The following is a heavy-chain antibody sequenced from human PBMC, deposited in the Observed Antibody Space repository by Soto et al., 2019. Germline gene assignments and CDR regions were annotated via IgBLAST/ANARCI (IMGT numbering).Heavy chain of an antibody. J-gene: IGHJ4*02. D-gene: IGHD1-1*01. V-gene: IGHV3-7*01. CDR2: LRYNGNEK. Sequence: AGGSLRLSCGVSGFSLSSKSMSWVRQAPGKGLEWVASLRYNGNEKFYVDSVKGRFTVSRDNAKNSLYLHMNSLRGDDTALYYCASLLDDVTTFDYWGQGSLVTVSS. CDR1: GFSLSSKS. CDR3: ASLLDDVTTFDY.